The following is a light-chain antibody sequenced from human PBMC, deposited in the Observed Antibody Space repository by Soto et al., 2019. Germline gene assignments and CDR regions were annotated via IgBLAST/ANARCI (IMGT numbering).Light chain of an antibody. Sequence: IQVTQSPSALSASVGEMVAMSGLASQSFNTWLAWYQQKPGKAPNLLIYKASSLASGVPSRFSGSGSGTEFTLTISSLQPDDLATYYCQQYNSFPWTFGQGTKVDIK. V-gene: IGKV1-5*03. CDR2: KAS. CDR1: QSFNTW. J-gene: IGKJ1*01. CDR3: QQYNSFPWT.